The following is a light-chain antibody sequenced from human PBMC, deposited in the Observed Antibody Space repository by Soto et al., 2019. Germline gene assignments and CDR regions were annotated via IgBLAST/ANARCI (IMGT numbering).Light chain of an antibody. CDR1: SGDVGGYDY. V-gene: IGLV2-14*01. CDR2: EVT. J-gene: IGLJ1*01. Sequence: QSALTQPASVSGSPGQSIAISCTGTSGDVGGYDYVSWYQQHPDKAPKLMIYEVTKRPSWDSNRFSGSKSGNTASLTISGLQPEDESDYYCSSHTSVSTRVFGNGHKVTV. CDR3: SSHTSVSTRV.